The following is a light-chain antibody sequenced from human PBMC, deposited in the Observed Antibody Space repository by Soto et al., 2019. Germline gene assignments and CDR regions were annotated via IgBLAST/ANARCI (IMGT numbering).Light chain of an antibody. J-gene: IGKJ5*01. CDR3: MQALQTPPT. Sequence: DIVMTQSPLSLPVTPGEPASISCRSSQSLLHSNGYNYLDWYLQKPGQSPQLLIYLGSNRDSWVPDRFSGSGSGTYFTLKISRVEAEDVGVYYCMQALQTPPTFGQGTRLEIK. CDR2: LGS. CDR1: QSLLHSNGYNY. V-gene: IGKV2-28*01.